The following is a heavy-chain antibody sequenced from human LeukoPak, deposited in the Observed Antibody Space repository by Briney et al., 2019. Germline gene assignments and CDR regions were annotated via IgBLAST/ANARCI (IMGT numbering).Heavy chain of an antibody. V-gene: IGHV3-53*01. J-gene: IGHJ4*02. CDR2: IYSGGST. Sequence: GGSLRLSCAASGFTVSSNYMSWVRQAPGKGLEWVSVIYSGGSTYYADSVKGRFTISRDNSKNTLYLQMNSLRAEDTAVYYCARVDKDSSGWYSGYWGQGTLVTVSS. D-gene: IGHD6-19*01. CDR1: GFTVSSNY. CDR3: ARVDKDSSGWYSGY.